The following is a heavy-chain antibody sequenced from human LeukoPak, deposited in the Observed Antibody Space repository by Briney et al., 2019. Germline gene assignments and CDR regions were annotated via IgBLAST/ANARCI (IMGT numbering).Heavy chain of an antibody. J-gene: IGHJ4*02. V-gene: IGHV3-23*01. CDR1: GFTFSSYA. D-gene: IGHD6-19*01. CDR2: ISGSGGST. CDR3: AKDPTQSGYSSGWYGDYFDY. Sequence: GGSLRLSCAASGFTFSSYAMSWVRQAPGKGLEWVSAISGSGGSTYYADSVKGRFTISRDNSKNTLYLQMNSLRAEDTAVYYCAKDPTQSGYSSGWYGDYFDYWGQGTLVTVSS.